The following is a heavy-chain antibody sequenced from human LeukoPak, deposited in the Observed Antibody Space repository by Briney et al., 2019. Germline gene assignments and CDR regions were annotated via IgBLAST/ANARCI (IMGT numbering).Heavy chain of an antibody. J-gene: IGHJ4*02. V-gene: IGHV1-69*04. CDR3: ARKEYWPDYGDYVGFDY. CDR1: GGTFSSYA. CDR2: IIPILGIA. D-gene: IGHD4-17*01. Sequence: GSSVKVSCKASGGTFSSYAISWVRQAPGQGLEWMGRIIPILGIANYAQKFQGRVTITADKSTSTAYMELSSLRSEDTAVYYCARKEYWPDYGDYVGFDYWGQGTLVTVSS.